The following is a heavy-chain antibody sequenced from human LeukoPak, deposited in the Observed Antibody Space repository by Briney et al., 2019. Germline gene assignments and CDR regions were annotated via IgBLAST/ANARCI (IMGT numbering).Heavy chain of an antibody. Sequence: AGRSLRLSCAASGFTFSSYGMHWVRQAPGKGLGWVAVISYEGSNKYYADSVKGRFTISRDNSKNTLYLQMNSLRAEDTAVYYCAKDLWLIGGEDDFDIWGQGTMVTVSS. D-gene: IGHD2-21*01. V-gene: IGHV3-30*18. CDR3: AKDLWLIGGEDDFDI. CDR2: ISYEGSNK. J-gene: IGHJ3*02. CDR1: GFTFSSYG.